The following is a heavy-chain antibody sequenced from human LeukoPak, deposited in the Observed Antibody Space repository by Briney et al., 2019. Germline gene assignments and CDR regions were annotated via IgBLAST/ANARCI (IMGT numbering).Heavy chain of an antibody. CDR1: GGSFSGYY. CDR3: ARVFLGIAARPGFDY. CDR2: INHSGST. V-gene: IGHV4-34*01. D-gene: IGHD6-6*01. Sequence: SETLSLTCAVYGGSFSGYYWSWIRQPPGKGLEWIGEINHSGSTNYNPSLKSRVTISVDTSKNQFPLKLSSVTAADTAVYYCARVFLGIAARPGFDYWGQGTLVTVSS. J-gene: IGHJ4*02.